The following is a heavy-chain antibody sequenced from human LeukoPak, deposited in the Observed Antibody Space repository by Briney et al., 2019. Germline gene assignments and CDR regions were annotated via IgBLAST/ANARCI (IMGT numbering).Heavy chain of an antibody. CDR1: GGSISSYY. D-gene: IGHD3-10*01. J-gene: IGHJ4*02. CDR3: ARGRLGGAY. V-gene: IGHV4-59*01. Sequence: PSETLSLTCTVSGGSISSYYWSWIRQPPGKGLEWIGSIYYSGSTNYNPSLKSRVTISVDTSKNHFSLNLTSVTAADTALYYCARGRLGGAYWGQGTLVTVSS. CDR2: IYYSGST.